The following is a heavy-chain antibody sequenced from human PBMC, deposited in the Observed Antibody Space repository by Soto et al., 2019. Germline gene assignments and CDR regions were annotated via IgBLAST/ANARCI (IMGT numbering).Heavy chain of an antibody. Sequence: PGGSLRLSCAASGFSFSSHSMKWVRQAPGKGLEWVSYISSSGSTIYYADSVKGRFTISRDNAKNSLYLQMNSLRDDDPAVYYCARGRGYCGGTNCYLDYWGQGALVTVSS. D-gene: IGHD2-21*01. CDR2: ISSSGSTI. V-gene: IGHV3-48*02. J-gene: IGHJ4*02. CDR1: GFSFSSHS. CDR3: ARGRGYCGGTNCYLDY.